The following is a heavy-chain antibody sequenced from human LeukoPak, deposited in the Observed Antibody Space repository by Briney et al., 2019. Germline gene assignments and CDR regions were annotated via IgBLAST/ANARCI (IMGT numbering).Heavy chain of an antibody. J-gene: IGHJ3*02. CDR2: IIPIFGTA. D-gene: IGHD3-3*01. V-gene: IGHV1-69*06. Sequence: GASVKVSCKASGGTFSSYAISWVRQAPGQGLEWMGGIIPIFGTANYAQKFQGRVTITADKSTSTAYMELSSLRSEDTAVYYCARVQRSTWYYDFWSGLDAFDIWGQGTMVTVSS. CDR1: GGTFSSYA. CDR3: ARVQRSTWYYDFWSGLDAFDI.